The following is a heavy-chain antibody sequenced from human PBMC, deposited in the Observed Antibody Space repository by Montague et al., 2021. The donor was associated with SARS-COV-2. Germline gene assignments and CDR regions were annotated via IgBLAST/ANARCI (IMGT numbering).Heavy chain of an antibody. D-gene: IGHD3-22*01. V-gene: IGHV4-59*01. CDR3: ARGIPRPMRWLLVVDDAFDI. CDR2: IYYSGST. CDR1: GGSISSYY. Sequence: SETLSLTCTVSGGSISSYYWSWIRQPPGKGLEWIGYIYYSGSTNXNPSLKSRVTISVDTSKNQFSLKLSSVTAADTAVYYCARGIPRPMRWLLVVDDAFDIWGQRTMVTVSS. J-gene: IGHJ3*02.